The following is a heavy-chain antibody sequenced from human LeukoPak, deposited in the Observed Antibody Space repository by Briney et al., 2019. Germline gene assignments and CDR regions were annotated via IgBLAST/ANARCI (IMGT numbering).Heavy chain of an antibody. CDR2: IYYSGST. Sequence: SEALSLTCTVSGGSISSSSYYWGWIRQPPGKGLEWIGSIYYSGSTYYNPSLKSRVTISVDTSKNQFSLKLSSVTAADTAVYYCARVAQLWPPRHFDYWGQGTLVTVSS. CDR1: GGSISSSSYY. CDR3: ARVAQLWPPRHFDY. D-gene: IGHD5-18*01. V-gene: IGHV4-39*07. J-gene: IGHJ4*02.